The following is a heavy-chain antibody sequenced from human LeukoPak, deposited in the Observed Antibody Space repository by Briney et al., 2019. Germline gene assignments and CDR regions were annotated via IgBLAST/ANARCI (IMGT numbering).Heavy chain of an antibody. CDR3: ARGLRYSSSWYNFDY. CDR2: ISGTSNYI. J-gene: IGHJ4*02. Sequence: GGSLRLSCAASGFTFNIYSMNWVRQAPGKGLEWVSSISGTSNYIYYADSVKGRFTISRDNAKNSLYLHMNSLRAEDTAVYYCARGLRYSSSWYNFDYWGQGTLVTVSS. V-gene: IGHV3-21*01. CDR1: GFTFNIYS. D-gene: IGHD6-13*01.